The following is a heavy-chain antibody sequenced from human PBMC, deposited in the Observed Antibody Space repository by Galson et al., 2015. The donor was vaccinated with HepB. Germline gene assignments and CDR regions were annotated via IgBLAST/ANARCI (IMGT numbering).Heavy chain of an antibody. CDR3: ASGVYSGSRIVLGWFDP. Sequence: SVKVSCKASGGTFSSYAISWVRQAPGQGLEWMGGIIPIFGTANYAQKFQGRVTITADESTSTAYMELSSLRSDDTAVYYCASGVYSGSRIVLGWFDPWGQGTLVTVSS. CDR1: GGTFSSYA. V-gene: IGHV1-69*13. CDR2: IIPIFGTA. D-gene: IGHD1-26*01. J-gene: IGHJ5*02.